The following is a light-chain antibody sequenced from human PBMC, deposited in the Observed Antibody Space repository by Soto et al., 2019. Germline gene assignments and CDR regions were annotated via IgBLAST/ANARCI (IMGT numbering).Light chain of an antibody. CDR3: QQYGSSYS. CDR2: AAS. J-gene: IGKJ2*03. V-gene: IGKV3-20*01. CDR1: QSVSSSY. Sequence: IVLTQSPGTLSLSPGERATLSCRASQSVSSSYLGWYQQKPGQAPRLLIYAASSRATGVSDRFSGSGSGTDFTLTISILEPEDFAVYYCQQYGSSYSFGQGTKLVIK.